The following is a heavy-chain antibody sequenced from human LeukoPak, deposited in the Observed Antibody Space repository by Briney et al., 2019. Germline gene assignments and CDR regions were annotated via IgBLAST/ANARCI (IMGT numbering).Heavy chain of an antibody. CDR2: ISAYNGNT. CDR1: GYTFTSNG. Sequence: ASVKVSCKASGYTFTSNGISWVRQAPGQGLEWMGWISAYNGNTNYEQKLQGRVTMTTDTSTSTAYMELRSLRSDDTAVYYCARGLEWLTRRHTWFDPWGQGTLVTVSS. J-gene: IGHJ5*02. V-gene: IGHV1-18*01. CDR3: ARGLEWLTRRHTWFDP. D-gene: IGHD3-3*01.